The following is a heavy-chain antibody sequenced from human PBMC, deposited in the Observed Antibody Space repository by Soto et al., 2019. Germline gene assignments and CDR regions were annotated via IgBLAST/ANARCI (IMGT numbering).Heavy chain of an antibody. CDR3: SKLVTADL. D-gene: IGHD2-21*02. Sequence: QVQLVESGGGVVQPGRSLRLSCAASGFTFSSYGMHWVRQAPGKGLEWVAVISYDGSNKYYADSVKGRFTISRDNSKNTLYLQMISLRDEDAAVYYCSKLVTADLWGRGSLVTVSS. V-gene: IGHV3-30*18. J-gene: IGHJ2*01. CDR1: GFTFSSYG. CDR2: ISYDGSNK.